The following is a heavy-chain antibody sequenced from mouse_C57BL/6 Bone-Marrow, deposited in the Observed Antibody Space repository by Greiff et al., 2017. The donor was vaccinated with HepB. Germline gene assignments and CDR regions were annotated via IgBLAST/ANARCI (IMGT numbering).Heavy chain of an antibody. CDR3: AIYYYGSSYNYAMDY. Sequence: VKLMESGPGLVQPSQSLSITCTVSGFSLTSYGVHWVRQSPGKGLEWLGVIWRGGSTDYNAAFMSRLSITKDNSKSQVFFKMNSLQADDTAIYYCAIYYYGSSYNYAMDYWGQGTSVTVSS. CDR1: GFSLTSYG. V-gene: IGHV2-5*01. CDR2: IWRGGST. J-gene: IGHJ4*01. D-gene: IGHD1-1*01.